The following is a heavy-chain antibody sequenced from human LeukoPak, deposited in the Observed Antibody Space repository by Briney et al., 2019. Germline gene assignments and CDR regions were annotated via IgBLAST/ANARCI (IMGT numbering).Heavy chain of an antibody. D-gene: IGHD2-8*01. CDR1: GFTFSSYE. V-gene: IGHV3-48*03. Sequence: GGSLRLSCAASGFTFSSYEMNWVRQAPGKGLEWVSYISSSGSTIYYADSVKGRFTISRDNAKNSLYLQMNSLRAEDTAVYYCARVGDVYAPLLDAFDIWGQGTMVTVSS. CDR2: ISSSGSTI. J-gene: IGHJ3*02. CDR3: ARVGDVYAPLLDAFDI.